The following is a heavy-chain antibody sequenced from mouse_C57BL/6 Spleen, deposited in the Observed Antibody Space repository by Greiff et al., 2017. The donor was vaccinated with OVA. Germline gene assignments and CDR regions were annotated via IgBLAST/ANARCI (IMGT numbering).Heavy chain of an antibody. Sequence: QVQLQQPGTELVKPGASVKLSCKASGYTFTSYWMHWVKQRPGQGLEWIGNINPSNGGTNYTEKFKSKATLTVDQSSSTAYMQLSSLTSEDSAVYYCARSDDYYGRDYFDYWGQGTTLTVSS. D-gene: IGHD1-1*01. CDR1: GYTFTSYW. CDR3: ARSDDYYGRDYFDY. CDR2: INPSNGGT. V-gene: IGHV1-53*01. J-gene: IGHJ2*01.